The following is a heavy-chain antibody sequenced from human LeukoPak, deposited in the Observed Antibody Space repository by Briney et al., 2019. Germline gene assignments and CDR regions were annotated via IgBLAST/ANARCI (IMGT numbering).Heavy chain of an antibody. Sequence: PGGSLRLSCAASGFVFSDYSMHWFRQAPGKGLEWVPCISSSSGYIFYADSVKGRFTVSRDNAKNSLFLHMDRLGVEDTATYFCVRDTQWELLAPWGQGTAVSVSS. CDR2: ISSSSGYI. D-gene: IGHD1-26*01. J-gene: IGHJ5*02. CDR3: VRDTQWELLAP. V-gene: IGHV3-21*01. CDR1: GFVFSDYS.